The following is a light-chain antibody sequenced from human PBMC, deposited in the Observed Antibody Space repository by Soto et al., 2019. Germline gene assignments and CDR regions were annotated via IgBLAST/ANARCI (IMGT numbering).Light chain of an antibody. Sequence: DIQMTQSPSSLSASVGDRVTITCRASQSINSYLNWYQQKPGKAPKLLIYTASSLQSGVPSRFSSSGSGTDFTLTISSQQPDDIETYYSQHSYSTTTFGGGTKVEIK. CDR1: QSINSY. CDR3: QHSYSTTT. J-gene: IGKJ4*01. CDR2: TAS. V-gene: IGKV1-39*01.